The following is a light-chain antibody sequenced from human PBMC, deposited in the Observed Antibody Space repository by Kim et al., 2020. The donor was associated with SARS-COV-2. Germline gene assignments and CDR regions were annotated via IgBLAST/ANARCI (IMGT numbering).Light chain of an antibody. CDR1: SSNIGSNY. V-gene: IGLV1-47*01. J-gene: IGLJ1*01. Sequence: GTSVAFSCSGSSSNIGSNYVYWYQQLPGTAPKLLIYRNNQRPSGVPDRFSGSKSGTSASLAISGLRSEDEADYYCAAWDDSLSGYVFGTGTKVTVL. CDR2: RNN. CDR3: AAWDDSLSGYV.